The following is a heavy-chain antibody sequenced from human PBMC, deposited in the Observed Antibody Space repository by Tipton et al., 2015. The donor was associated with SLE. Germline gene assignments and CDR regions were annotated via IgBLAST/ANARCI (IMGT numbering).Heavy chain of an antibody. J-gene: IGHJ4*02. D-gene: IGHD3-10*01. Sequence: SLRLSCAASGFTFSSYAMHWVRQAPGKGLGWVAVISYDESNKYYADSVKGRFTISRDNSKNTLYLQMNSLRAEDTAVYYCASSLLWFGAPSYFDYWGQGTLVTVSS. V-gene: IGHV3-30*04. CDR1: GFTFSSYA. CDR2: ISYDESNK. CDR3: ASSLLWFGAPSYFDY.